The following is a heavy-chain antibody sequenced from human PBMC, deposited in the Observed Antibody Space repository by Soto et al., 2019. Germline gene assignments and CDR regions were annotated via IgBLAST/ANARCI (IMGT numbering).Heavy chain of an antibody. CDR3: ASSQGMATAQY. D-gene: IGHD5-18*01. CDR1: GYTFTSYY. CDR2: INPSGGST. J-gene: IGHJ4*02. V-gene: IGHV1-46*01. Sequence: ASVKVSCTASGYTFTSYYMHWVRQAPGQGLERMGIINPSGGSTSYAQKFQGRVTMTRDTSTSTVYMELSSLRSEDTAVYYCASSQGMATAQYWGEGTLVTVAS.